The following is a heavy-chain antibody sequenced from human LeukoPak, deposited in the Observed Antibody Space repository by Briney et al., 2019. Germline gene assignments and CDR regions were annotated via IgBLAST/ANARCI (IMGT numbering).Heavy chain of an antibody. CDR2: IWYDGSKE. CDR3: ARAAAGKYDMDV. D-gene: IGHD6-13*01. CDR1: GFTFASYG. Sequence: GRSLRLSCAASGFTFASYGLHWVRQAPGKGLEWVAVIWYDGSKEYYVDSVKGRFTISRNDSKNTLFLQMNSLRAEDTAVYYCARAAAGKYDMDVWGQGTPVTVSS. V-gene: IGHV3-33*01. J-gene: IGHJ6*02.